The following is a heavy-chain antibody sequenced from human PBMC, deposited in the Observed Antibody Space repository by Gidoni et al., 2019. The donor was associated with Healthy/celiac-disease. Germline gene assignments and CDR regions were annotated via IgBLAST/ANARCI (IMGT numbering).Heavy chain of an antibody. V-gene: IGHV1-69*01. CDR2: IIPIFGTA. Sequence: GQGLEWMGGIIPIFGTANYAQKFQGRVTITADESTSTAYMELSSLRSEDTAVYYCARDIGPSGSYSHDAFDIWGQGTMVTVSS. J-gene: IGHJ3*02. CDR3: ARDIGPSGSYSHDAFDI. D-gene: IGHD1-26*01.